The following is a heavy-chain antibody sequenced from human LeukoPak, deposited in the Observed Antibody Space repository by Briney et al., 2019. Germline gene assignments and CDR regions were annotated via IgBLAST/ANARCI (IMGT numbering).Heavy chain of an antibody. CDR1: GGTFSSYA. D-gene: IGHD2-21*01. V-gene: IGHV1-69*01. J-gene: IGHJ3*02. CDR3: ARETYCGGDCQTSLGAFDI. CDR2: IIPIFGTA. Sequence: SGKVSSKASGGTFSSYAISWVRQAPGQGLEWMGGIIPIFGTANYAQKFQGRVTITADESTSTAYMELSSLRSEDTAVYYCARETYCGGDCQTSLGAFDIWGQGTMVTVSS.